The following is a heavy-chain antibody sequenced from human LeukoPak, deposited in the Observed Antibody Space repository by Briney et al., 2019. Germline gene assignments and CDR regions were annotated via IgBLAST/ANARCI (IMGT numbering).Heavy chain of an antibody. CDR3: ARAPEWGKANYYYYMDV. CDR1: RYTFTSYD. D-gene: IGHD1-26*01. V-gene: IGHV1-8*01. J-gene: IGHJ6*03. Sequence: ASAKVSCKASRYTFTSYDINGGRQATGQGLESMGWMNPNSGNTGYAQKFQGRVTMTRNTSISTAYMELSSLRSEDTAVYYCARAPEWGKANYYYYMDVWGKGTTVTVSS. CDR2: MNPNSGNT.